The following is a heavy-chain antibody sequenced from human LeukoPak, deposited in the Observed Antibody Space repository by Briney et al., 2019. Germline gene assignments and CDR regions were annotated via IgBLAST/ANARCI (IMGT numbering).Heavy chain of an antibody. V-gene: IGHV3-33*01. CDR1: GFTFSSNG. D-gene: IGHD2-21*01. CDR2: IWFDGSRK. J-gene: IGHJ4*02. Sequence: PGKSLTLSCAASGFTFSSNGLHWVRQAPGKGLEWVAVIWFDGSRKYYADSVKGRFTISRDNSKNTLHMQMNSLRAEDTAVYYCARDFAYYLDSWGQGTLVTVPS. CDR3: ARDFAYYLDS.